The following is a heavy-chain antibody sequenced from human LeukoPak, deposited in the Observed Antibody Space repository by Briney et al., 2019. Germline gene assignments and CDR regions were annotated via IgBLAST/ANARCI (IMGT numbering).Heavy chain of an antibody. CDR3: AGGQWLPIDY. Sequence: SQTLSLTCTVSGGSISSGDYYWSWIRQPPGKGLEWIGYIYYSGSTNYNPSLKSRVTISVDTSKNQFSLKLSSATAVDTAVYYCAGGQWLPIDYWGQGTLVTVSS. CDR2: IYYSGST. CDR1: GGSISSGDYY. V-gene: IGHV4-61*08. D-gene: IGHD6-19*01. J-gene: IGHJ4*02.